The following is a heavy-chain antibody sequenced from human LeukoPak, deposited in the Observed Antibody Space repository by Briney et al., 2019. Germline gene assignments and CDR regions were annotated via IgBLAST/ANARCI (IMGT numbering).Heavy chain of an antibody. Sequence: GGSLRLSCAASGFTFSSYSMNWVRQAPGKGLEWVSSISDSSSYIYYADSVKGRFTISRDNAKNSLYLHMNSLRAEDTAVYYCAREGGWNLPTLVYWDQGTLVTVSS. V-gene: IGHV3-21*06. CDR1: GFTFSSYS. CDR3: AREGGWNLPTLVY. CDR2: ISDSSSYI. D-gene: IGHD2-15*01. J-gene: IGHJ4*02.